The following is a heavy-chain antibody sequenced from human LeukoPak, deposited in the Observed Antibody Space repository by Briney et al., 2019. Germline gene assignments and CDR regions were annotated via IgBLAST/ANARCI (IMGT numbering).Heavy chain of an antibody. D-gene: IGHD2-2*01. CDR2: LYHPDST. CDR3: ARQYDSYFYYYLDL. Sequence: SETLSLTCGVSGYPNNNAYYWVRIRQPPGKGLEWIGSLYHPDSTYYNPSLKSRVTMSVDTSRNQFSLRLSFVTAADTAVYYCARQYDSYFYYYLDLWGTGTTVTVSS. CDR1: GYPNNNAYY. V-gene: IGHV4-38-2*01. J-gene: IGHJ6*03.